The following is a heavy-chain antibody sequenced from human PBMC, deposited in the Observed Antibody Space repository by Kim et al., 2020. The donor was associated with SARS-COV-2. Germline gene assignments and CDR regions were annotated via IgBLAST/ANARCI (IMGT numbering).Heavy chain of an antibody. CDR1: GFTFSSYS. Sequence: GGSLRLSCVASGFTFSSYSLNWVRQAPGKGLEWVAYICSSRATYYSDSVKGRFIISSENAKNELYLQMNSLRDEDTAVYYCSRGNGMDVCGPGNKVT. V-gene: IGHV3-48*02. J-gene: IGHJ6*02. CDR3: SRGNGMDV. CDR2: ICSSRAT.